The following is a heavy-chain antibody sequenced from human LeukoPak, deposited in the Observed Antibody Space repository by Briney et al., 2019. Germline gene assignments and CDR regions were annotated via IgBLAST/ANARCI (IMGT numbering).Heavy chain of an antibody. CDR2: IYNGDNT. D-gene: IGHD6-13*01. V-gene: IGHV3-66*01. J-gene: IGHJ5*02. Sequence: GGSLRLFCAASGFTDSGNYMRGVRQAPGKGLVCVSVIYNGDNTDYAVSVKGRFTSSRDNTKNTLYLQMNSLRAEDTAVYYCARIFSSSWYPPMGWFDPWGQGTLVTVSS. CDR3: ARIFSSSWYPPMGWFDP. CDR1: GFTDSGNY.